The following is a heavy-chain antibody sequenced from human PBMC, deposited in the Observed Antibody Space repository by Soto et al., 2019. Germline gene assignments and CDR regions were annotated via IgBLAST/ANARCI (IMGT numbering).Heavy chain of an antibody. CDR1: GFTFSNYG. Sequence: QVQLVESGGGVVQPGRSLRLSCAASGFTFSNYGMHWVRQAPGKGLEWVAVISYDGSNKYYVDSVKGRFTISRDNSKNTLYLQMNSLRAEDTAVYYCAKKGHYYDILTGYRSYYGMDVWGQGTTVTVSS. V-gene: IGHV3-30*18. D-gene: IGHD3-9*01. J-gene: IGHJ6*02. CDR2: ISYDGSNK. CDR3: AKKGHYYDILTGYRSYYGMDV.